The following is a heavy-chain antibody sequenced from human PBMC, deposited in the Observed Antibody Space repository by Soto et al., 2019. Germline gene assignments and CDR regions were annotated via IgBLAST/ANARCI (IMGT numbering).Heavy chain of an antibody. Sequence: SGTLSLTCRVSGYSISSGDYWCFVRQPPGKGLEWIGSIYHSGSTYYNPSLKSRVTISVDTSKNQFSLKLSSVTAADTAVYYCAGAFWEQQLGHRTYGMDVWGQGTTVTVSS. J-gene: IGHJ6*02. CDR1: GYSISSGDY. CDR2: IYHSGST. D-gene: IGHD6-13*01. V-gene: IGHV4-38-2*01. CDR3: AGAFWEQQLGHRTYGMDV.